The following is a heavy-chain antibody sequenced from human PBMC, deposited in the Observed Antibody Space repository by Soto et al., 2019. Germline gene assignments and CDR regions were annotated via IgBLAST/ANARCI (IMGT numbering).Heavy chain of an antibody. CDR1: GFIFSNNG. D-gene: IGHD6-19*01. J-gene: IGHJ4*02. CDR2: MSYDGSDT. CDR3: TIVRVADSALDH. V-gene: IGHV3-30*02. Sequence: GGSLRLSCVVSGFIFSNNGMQWVRQTPGKGREWVAFMSYDGSDTFYADSVKGRFTISRDNSKNTLFLHMSNLRAEDTAMYYCTIVRVADSALDHWGQGTLVTVSS.